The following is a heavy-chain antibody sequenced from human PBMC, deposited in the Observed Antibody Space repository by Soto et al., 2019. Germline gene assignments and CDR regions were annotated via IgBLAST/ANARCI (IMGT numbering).Heavy chain of an antibody. CDR1: GFSLSSSRVG. J-gene: IGHJ3*01. D-gene: IGHD3-16*02. V-gene: IGHV2-5*02. CDR2: LYWDGDK. Sequence: QITLTEAGPTLVKPTQTLTLTCTFSGFSLSSSRVGVAWIRQPPGKALEWLAVLYWDGDKRYSPSLRSTLTITQDTYKNQVVLTMTNVDPVDTATYFCAHLMITYGGVVADDAFDFWGQGTMVTISS. CDR3: AHLMITYGGVVADDAFDF.